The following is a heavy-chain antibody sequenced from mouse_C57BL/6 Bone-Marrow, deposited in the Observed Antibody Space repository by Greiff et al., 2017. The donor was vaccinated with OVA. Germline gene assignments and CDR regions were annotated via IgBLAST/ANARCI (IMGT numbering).Heavy chain of an antibody. Sequence: QVQLKESGAELARPGASVKLSCKASGYTFTSYGISWVKQRTGQGLEWIGEIYPSSGNTYYNEKFKGKATLTADKSSSTAYMELRSLTSEDAAVDYCAIDGYWFAYWGQGTLVTVSA. V-gene: IGHV1-81*01. D-gene: IGHD2-3*01. J-gene: IGHJ3*01. CDR3: AIDGYWFAY. CDR1: GYTFTSYG. CDR2: IYPSSGNT.